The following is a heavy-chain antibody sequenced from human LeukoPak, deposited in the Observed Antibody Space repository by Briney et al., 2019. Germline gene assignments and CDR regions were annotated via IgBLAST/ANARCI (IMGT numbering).Heavy chain of an antibody. CDR2: ISSNGGST. J-gene: IGHJ6*02. V-gene: IGHV3-64*04. CDR1: GFTFSSYA. CDR3: ARRPYSDTSGRLSDV. Sequence: GGSLRLSCSASGFTFSSYAMHWVRQAPGKGLEYVSAISSNGGSTYYADSVKGRFTISRDNAKNSLYLQMNSLRDEDTAVYFCARRPYSDTSGRLSDVWGQGTTVTVSS. D-gene: IGHD3-22*01.